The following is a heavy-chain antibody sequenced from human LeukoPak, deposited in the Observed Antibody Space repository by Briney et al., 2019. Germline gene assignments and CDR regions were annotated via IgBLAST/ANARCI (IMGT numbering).Heavy chain of an antibody. V-gene: IGHV3-74*01. CDR2: INSDGINT. D-gene: IGHD4-17*01. Sequence: GGSLRLSCAASGFTFSNYWMHWVRQAPGKGLVWVSRINSDGINTSYADSVKGRFTISRDNAKNTLNLQMNSLKASDTAMYYCARQRDYGDDIYSCYFDYWGQGVLVTVSS. J-gene: IGHJ4*02. CDR1: GFTFSNYW. CDR3: ARQRDYGDDIYSCYFDY.